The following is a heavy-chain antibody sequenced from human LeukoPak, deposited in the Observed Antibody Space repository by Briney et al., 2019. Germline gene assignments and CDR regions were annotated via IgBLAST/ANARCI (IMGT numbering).Heavy chain of an antibody. Sequence: ASVKVSCKASGYTFTGYYVHWVRQAPGQGLEWMGRITPNTGDTIYAQRFQGRATMTRDTSISAAYMELSSLRSDDTAIYYGTRELVGGIWSAGFWGQGTLVTVSS. J-gene: IGHJ4*02. CDR2: ITPNTGDT. D-gene: IGHD3-3*01. CDR3: TRELVGGIWSAGF. CDR1: GYTFTGYY. V-gene: IGHV1-2*06.